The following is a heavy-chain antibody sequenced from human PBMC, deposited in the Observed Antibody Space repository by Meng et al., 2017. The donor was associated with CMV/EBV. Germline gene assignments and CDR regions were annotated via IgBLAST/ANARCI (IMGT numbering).Heavy chain of an antibody. CDR2: ISSSSSYI. CDR3: ARAGGLEFDY. J-gene: IGHJ4*02. CDR1: GFTFSSYS. Sequence: GESLKISCAASGFTFSSYSMNWVRQAPGKGLEWVSPISSSSSYIYYADSVKGRFTISRDNAKNSLYLQMNSLRAEDTAVYYCARAGGLEFDYWGQGTLVTVSS. D-gene: IGHD3/OR15-3a*01. V-gene: IGHV3-21*01.